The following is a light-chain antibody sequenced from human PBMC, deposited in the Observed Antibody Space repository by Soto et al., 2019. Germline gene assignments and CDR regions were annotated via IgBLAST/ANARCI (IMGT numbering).Light chain of an antibody. V-gene: IGKV1-5*03. Sequence: DIQMTQSPSTLSASVGDSVTITCRASQSISSWLAWYQQKPGKAPKSLIYKTSSLESGVPSRFSGGGFGTEFSLSISSLQRDDFAIYYCQQYNSYPITFGQWTRCEIK. J-gene: IGKJ5*01. CDR2: KTS. CDR1: QSISSW. CDR3: QQYNSYPIT.